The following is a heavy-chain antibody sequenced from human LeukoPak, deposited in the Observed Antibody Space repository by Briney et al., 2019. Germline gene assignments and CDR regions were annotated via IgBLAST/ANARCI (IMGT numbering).Heavy chain of an antibody. Sequence: GGSLRPSCVASGLNFDDSAMHWVRQAPGKGLEWVSLISADGGSTFSADSVKGRFSISRDNSKNSLYLQMNSLRSEDTAMYYCAKESGKFDYWGQGTLVAVSS. V-gene: IGHV3-43*02. CDR2: ISADGGST. J-gene: IGHJ4*02. CDR1: GLNFDDSA. CDR3: AKESGKFDY.